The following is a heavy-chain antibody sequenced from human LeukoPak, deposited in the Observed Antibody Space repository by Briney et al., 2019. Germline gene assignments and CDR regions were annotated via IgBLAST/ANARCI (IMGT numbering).Heavy chain of an antibody. CDR1: GFTFSSYW. V-gene: IGHV3-7*05. CDR2: IKQDGSEN. CDR3: AKDLPGGP. Sequence: PGGSLRLSCEASGFTFSSYWMSRVRQAPGKGLEWVANIKQDGSENYYVDSVKGRFTISRDNAKNSLYLQMNSLRAEDTAVYYCAKDLPGGPWGQGTLVIVSS. J-gene: IGHJ5*02.